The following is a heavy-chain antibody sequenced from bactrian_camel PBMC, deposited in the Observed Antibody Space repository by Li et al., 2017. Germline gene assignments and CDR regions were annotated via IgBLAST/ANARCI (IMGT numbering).Heavy chain of an antibody. D-gene: IGHD2*01. Sequence: HVQLVESGGGLVQPGGSLRLDCAASGFTLSSYEMSWVRQAPGKGLEWVSSIYTGGGSTYYADSVKVRFTVSRDNANNTVYLQMNSLKSEDTALYYCATGRETDYCSGGYCNTGGPLKYNYWGQGTQVTVS. J-gene: IGHJ4*01. CDR2: IYTGGGST. CDR3: ATGRETDYCSGGYCNTGGPLKYNY. V-gene: IGHV3-2*01. CDR1: GFTLSSYE.